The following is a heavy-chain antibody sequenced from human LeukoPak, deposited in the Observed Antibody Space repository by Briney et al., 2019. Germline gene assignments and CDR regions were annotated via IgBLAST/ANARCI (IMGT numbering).Heavy chain of an antibody. D-gene: IGHD2-15*01. J-gene: IGHJ4*02. V-gene: IGHV3-43*02. CDR3: AKEGYSHTSNYFDN. CDR1: GFMFADSA. CDR2: ISGDGVST. Sequence: PGGSLRLSCAASGFMFADSAMHWVRHAPATGLEWVSLISGDGVSTFYADSVKGRFTISRDNSKNSLSLQMDSLTTEDTALYYCAKEGYSHTSNYFDNWGQGILVTVSS.